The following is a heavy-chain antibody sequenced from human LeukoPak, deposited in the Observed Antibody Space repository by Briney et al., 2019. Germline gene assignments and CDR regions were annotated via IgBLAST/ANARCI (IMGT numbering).Heavy chain of an antibody. Sequence: GGSLRLSCAASGFXFSTYGINWVRQAPGKGLEWVSYISSVITTVYYADSVKGRLTISRDNARNSLYLQMNSLRDEDTAVYYCARGTYYSDCWGQGTLVTVSS. CDR3: ARGTYYSDC. CDR1: GFXFSTYG. CDR2: ISSVITTV. V-gene: IGHV3-48*02. J-gene: IGHJ4*02.